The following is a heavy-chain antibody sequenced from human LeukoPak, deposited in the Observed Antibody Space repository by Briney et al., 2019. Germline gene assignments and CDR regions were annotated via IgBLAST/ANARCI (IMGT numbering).Heavy chain of an antibody. D-gene: IGHD3-22*01. J-gene: IGHJ5*02. CDR3: ARDELYYDSSGPSNWFDP. CDR1: GGTFSSYA. Sequence: GASVKVSCKASGGTFSSYAISWVRQAPGQGLEWMGWISAYNGNTNYAQKLQGRVTMTTDTSTSTAYMELRSLRSDDTAVYYCARDELYYDSSGPSNWFDPWGQGTLVTVSS. V-gene: IGHV1-18*01. CDR2: ISAYNGNT.